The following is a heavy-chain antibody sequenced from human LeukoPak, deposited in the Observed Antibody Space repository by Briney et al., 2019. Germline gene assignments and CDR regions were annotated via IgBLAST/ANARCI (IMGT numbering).Heavy chain of an antibody. D-gene: IGHD6-6*01. V-gene: IGHV4-30-2*01. CDR3: ARDLKTRRQIAARLDAFDI. CDR1: GGSISSGGYY. CDR2: IYHSGST. Sequence: PSETLSLTCTVSGGSISSGGYYWSWIRQPPGKGLEWIGYIYHSGSTYYNPSLKSRVTISVDRSKNQFSLKLSSVTAADTAVYYCARDLKTRRQIAARLDAFDIWGQGTMVTVSS. J-gene: IGHJ3*02.